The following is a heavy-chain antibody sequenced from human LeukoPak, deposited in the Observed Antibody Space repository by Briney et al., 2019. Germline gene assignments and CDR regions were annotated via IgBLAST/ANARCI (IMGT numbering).Heavy chain of an antibody. V-gene: IGHV3-66*01. J-gene: IGHJ4*02. CDR2: VYTGGST. CDR1: GFTVSSNY. CDR3: ARDPYGTGAFDY. Sequence: PVGSLRLSCAASGFTVSSNYMSWVRQAPGKGLEWVSVVYTGGSTYYADSVKGRFTISRDNPKNTVYLQVNSLRAEDTAVYYCARDPYGTGAFDYWGQRTQVTVSS. D-gene: IGHD1-1*01.